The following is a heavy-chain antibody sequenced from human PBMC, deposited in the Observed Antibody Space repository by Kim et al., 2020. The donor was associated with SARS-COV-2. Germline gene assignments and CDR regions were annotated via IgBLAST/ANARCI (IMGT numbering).Heavy chain of an antibody. Sequence: ASVKVSCKASGYTFTSYYMHWVRQAPGQGLEWMGIINPSGGSTSYAQKFQGRVTMTRDTSTSTVYMELSSLRSEDTAVYYCARDGYYYDSSGYYPDYWGQGTLVTVSS. J-gene: IGHJ4*02. CDR1: GYTFTSYY. CDR2: INPSGGST. V-gene: IGHV1-46*01. CDR3: ARDGYYYDSSGYYPDY. D-gene: IGHD3-22*01.